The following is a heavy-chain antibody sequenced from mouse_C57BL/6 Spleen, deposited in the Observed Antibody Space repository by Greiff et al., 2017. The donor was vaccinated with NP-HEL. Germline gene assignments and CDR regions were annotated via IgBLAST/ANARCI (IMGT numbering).Heavy chain of an antibody. CDR3: ARWLLRDYAMDY. V-gene: IGHV1-64*01. J-gene: IGHJ4*01. D-gene: IGHD2-3*01. Sequence: QVQLQQPGAELVKPGASVKLSCKASGYTFTSYWMHWVKQRPGQGLEWIGMIHPNSGSTNYNEKFKSKATLTVDKSSSTAYLQLRSLPSEDSAVYYYARWLLRDYAMDYWGQGTSVTVSS. CDR2: IHPNSGST. CDR1: GYTFTSYW.